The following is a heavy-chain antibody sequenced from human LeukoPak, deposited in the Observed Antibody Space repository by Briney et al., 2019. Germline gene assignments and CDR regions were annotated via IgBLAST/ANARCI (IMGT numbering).Heavy chain of an antibody. D-gene: IGHD2-15*01. CDR1: GGSISSGGYY. V-gene: IGHV4-31*03. CDR3: ARVGGKYEDIVVVVAAYGGWFDP. CDR2: IYYSGST. Sequence: PSQTLSLTCTVSGGSISSGGYYWSWIRQHPGKGLEWIGYIYYSGSTYYNPSLKSRVTISVDTSKNQFSLKLSSVTAADTAVYYCARVGGKYEDIVVVVAAYGGWFDPWGQGTLVTVSS. J-gene: IGHJ5*02.